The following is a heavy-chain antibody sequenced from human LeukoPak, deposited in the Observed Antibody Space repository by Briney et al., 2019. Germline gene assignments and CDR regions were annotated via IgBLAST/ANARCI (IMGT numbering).Heavy chain of an antibody. V-gene: IGHV3-21*01. D-gene: IGHD3-16*02. CDR1: GFTFNTYT. CDR2: ITASSTAI. Sequence: GGSLRLSCAASGFTFNTYTMNWVRQAPGKGLEWVSSITASSTAIYSADSVKGRFTISRDNAKNFLYLQMNSLRAEDTAVYYCARHRTASDYWGQGTLVTVSS. J-gene: IGHJ4*02. CDR3: ARHRTASDY.